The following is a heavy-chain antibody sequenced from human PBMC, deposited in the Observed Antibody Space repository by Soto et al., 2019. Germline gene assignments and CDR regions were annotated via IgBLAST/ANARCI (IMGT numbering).Heavy chain of an antibody. J-gene: IGHJ5*02. CDR3: ARGPDYGDNGGWLAP. CDR1: GDTFSSYS. D-gene: IGHD4-17*01. CDR2: ITPLFGTT. V-gene: IGHV1-69*01. Sequence: GQLVQSGAEVKKPGSSVKVSCKASGDTFSSYSISWVRLAPGRGLEWMGGITPLFGTTTYAQEFQGRVTISADASSSTAYMEMSSLKFEDTAVYYCARGPDYGDNGGWLAPWGQGTLVTVSS.